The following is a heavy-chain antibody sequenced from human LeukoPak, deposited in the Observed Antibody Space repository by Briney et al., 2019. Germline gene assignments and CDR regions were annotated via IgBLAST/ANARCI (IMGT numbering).Heavy chain of an antibody. Sequence: PSETLSLTCTVSGGSISSSSYYWGWIRQPPGKGLEWIGSIYYSGSTYYNPSLKRRVTISVDTSKNQFSLKLSSVTAADTAVYYCARQLGYCSSTSCYADKVDYWGQGTLVTVSS. V-gene: IGHV4-39*01. CDR2: IYYSGST. CDR3: ARQLGYCSSTSCYADKVDY. CDR1: GGSISSSSYY. J-gene: IGHJ4*02. D-gene: IGHD2-2*01.